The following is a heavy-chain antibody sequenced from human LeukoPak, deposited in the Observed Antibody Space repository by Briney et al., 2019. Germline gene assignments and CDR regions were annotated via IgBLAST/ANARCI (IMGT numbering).Heavy chain of an antibody. V-gene: IGHV4-59*01. Sequence: SETLSLTCTVSGGSISIYYWSWIRQPPGKGLEFIGYIYYSGSTNYNPSLKSRVTISVDTSKNQSSLKLSSVTAADTAVYYCARGVPQYPVDCWGQGTLVTVSS. CDR3: ARGVPQYPVDC. J-gene: IGHJ4*02. CDR1: GGSISIYY. D-gene: IGHD1-1*01. CDR2: IYYSGST.